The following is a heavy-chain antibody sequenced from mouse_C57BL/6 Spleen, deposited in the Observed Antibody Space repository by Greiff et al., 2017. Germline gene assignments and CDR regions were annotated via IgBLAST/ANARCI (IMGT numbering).Heavy chain of an antibody. CDR3: ARNGLTTVGRYLDY. V-gene: IGHV1-64*01. D-gene: IGHD1-1*01. Sequence: QVQLKESGAELVKPGASVKLSCKASGYTFTSYWMHWVKQRPGQGLEWIGMIHPNSGSTNYNEKFKGKATLTVDKSTSTAYMQLSSLTSGGSAVYYCARNGLTTVGRYLDYWGKGTTLTVSS. CDR1: GYTFTSYW. J-gene: IGHJ2*01. CDR2: IHPNSGST.